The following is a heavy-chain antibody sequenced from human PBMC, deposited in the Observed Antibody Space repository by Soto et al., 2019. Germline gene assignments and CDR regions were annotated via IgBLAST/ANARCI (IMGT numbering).Heavy chain of an antibody. CDR3: AREFQYCISTSCYLDSFDI. CDR2: IYYSGST. V-gene: IGHV4-30-4*01. D-gene: IGHD2-2*01. J-gene: IGHJ3*02. Sequence: QVQLQESGPGLVKPSQTLSLTCTVSGGSISSGDYYWSWIRQPPGKGLEWIGYIYYSGSTYYNPSSKSRVTIPVDTSKNQFSLKLSSVTAADTAVYYCAREFQYCISTSCYLDSFDIWGQGTMVTVSS. CDR1: GGSISSGDYY.